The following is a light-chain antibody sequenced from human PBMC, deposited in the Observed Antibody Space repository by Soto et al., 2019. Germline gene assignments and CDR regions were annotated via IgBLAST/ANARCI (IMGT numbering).Light chain of an antibody. CDR3: QQYDEWPLT. CDR2: GAF. Sequence: EKVMTQSPATLSVSTGERATLSCRASQNVKTRLAWYQQKPGQAPRLLIFGAFTRATGIPARFSGSASGTDFTLTISSLQSEDSAVYYCQQYDEWPLTFGGGTKVDIK. J-gene: IGKJ4*01. V-gene: IGKV3-15*01. CDR1: QNVKTR.